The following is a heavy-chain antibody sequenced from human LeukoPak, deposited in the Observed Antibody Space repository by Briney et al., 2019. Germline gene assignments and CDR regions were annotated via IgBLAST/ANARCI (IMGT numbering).Heavy chain of an antibody. CDR2: ISSNSRYI. J-gene: IGHJ4*02. Sequence: IPGGSLRLSCAASGFTFSTYSMSWVRQAPGKGLEWVSSISSNSRYIYYADSMRGRFTISRDNAKNSLYLQMNSLKPEDTAVYYCARVAEAAAFDSWGQGTLVTVSS. CDR3: ARVAEAAAFDS. CDR1: GFTFSTYS. V-gene: IGHV3-21*06. D-gene: IGHD6-13*01.